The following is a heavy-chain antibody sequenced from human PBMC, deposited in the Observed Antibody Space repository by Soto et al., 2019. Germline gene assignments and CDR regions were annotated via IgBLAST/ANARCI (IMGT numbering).Heavy chain of an antibody. Sequence: GGSLRLSCSASGFIFSESTIYWVRQVPGKGLEAISAVSTSGRSTYYADSVKDRFTISRDNSKNTLFLQMGSVGPEDTAIYYCVKQAHGLDGVAFDYWGQGTQVTVSS. J-gene: IGHJ4*02. CDR2: VSTSGRST. D-gene: IGHD2-15*01. V-gene: IGHV3-64D*06. CDR1: GFIFSEST. CDR3: VKQAHGLDGVAFDY.